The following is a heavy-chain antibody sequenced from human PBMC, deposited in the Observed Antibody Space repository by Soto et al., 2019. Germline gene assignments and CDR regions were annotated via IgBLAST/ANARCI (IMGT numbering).Heavy chain of an antibody. V-gene: IGHV3-74*01. D-gene: IGHD6-13*01. J-gene: IGHJ6*02. CDR2: INSDGSSR. Sequence: EVQLVESGGGLVQPGGSLRLSCVASGFTFSSDWMHWVRQAPGKGLVWVSRINSDGSSRSSGDSVKGRFTISRDNAKNTVYLQMNSVRAEDTAVYYCARGVAGAGGSYGMDVCGQGTTVTVSS. CDR1: GFTFSSDW. CDR3: ARGVAGAGGSYGMDV.